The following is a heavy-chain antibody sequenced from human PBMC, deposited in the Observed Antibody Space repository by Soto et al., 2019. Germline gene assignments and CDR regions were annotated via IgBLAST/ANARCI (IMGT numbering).Heavy chain of an antibody. V-gene: IGHV4-59*01. CDR2: IYYSGST. Sequence: SETLSLTCTVSGGTISRYYWSWIRQPPGKGLEWIGYIYYSGSTNYNPSLKSRVTISVDTSKNQFSLKLSSVTAADTAMYYCASGRGYSYGSFDYWGQGTLVTVS. D-gene: IGHD5-18*01. CDR1: GGTISRYY. J-gene: IGHJ4*02. CDR3: ASGRGYSYGSFDY.